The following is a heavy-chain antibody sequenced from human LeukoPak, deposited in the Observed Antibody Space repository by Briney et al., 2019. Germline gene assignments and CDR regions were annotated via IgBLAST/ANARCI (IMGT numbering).Heavy chain of an antibody. Sequence: ASVKVSCKTSGYTFTGCYIHWVRQALGQGFEWMGWINPNSGGTNYAQKFQGRVTMTRDTSITTAYMELSSLRSDDTAIYYCVRGSFDYWGQGTLVTVTS. CDR1: GYTFTGCY. V-gene: IGHV1-2*02. CDR3: VRGSFDY. CDR2: INPNSGGT. J-gene: IGHJ4*02.